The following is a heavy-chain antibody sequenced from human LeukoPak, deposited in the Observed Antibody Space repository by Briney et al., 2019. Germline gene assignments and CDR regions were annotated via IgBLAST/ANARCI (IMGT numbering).Heavy chain of an antibody. J-gene: IGHJ4*02. D-gene: IGHD6-13*01. CDR2: IYYSGST. CDR1: GGSISSSSYY. CDR3: ATTYSSSWSPFDY. Sequence: PSETLSLTCTVSGGSISSSSYYWGWIRQPPGKGLEWIGSIYYSGSTYYNPSLKGRVTISVDTSKNQFSLKLSSVTAADTAVYYCATTYSSSWSPFDYWGQGTLVTVSS. V-gene: IGHV4-39*01.